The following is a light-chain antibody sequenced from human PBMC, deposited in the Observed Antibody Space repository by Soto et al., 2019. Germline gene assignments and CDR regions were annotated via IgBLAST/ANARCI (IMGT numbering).Light chain of an antibody. CDR2: QDS. J-gene: IGLJ2*01. CDR1: KLGDKY. CDR3: QAWDSSTARGV. V-gene: IGLV3-1*01. Sequence: SYELTQPPSVSVSPGQTASITCSGDKLGDKYACWYQQKPGQSPVLVIYQDSKRPSGIPERFSGSNSGNTATLTISGTQAMDEADYYRQAWDSSTARGVFGGGTKLTVL.